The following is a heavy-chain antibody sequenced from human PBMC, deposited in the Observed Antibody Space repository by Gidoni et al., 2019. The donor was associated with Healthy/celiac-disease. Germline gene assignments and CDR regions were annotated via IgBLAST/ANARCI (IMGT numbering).Heavy chain of an antibody. Sequence: EVQLLESGGGLVQPGGSLRLSCSASGFPFSSYAMSWVRQAPGKGLEWVSAISGSGGSTYYADSVKGRFTISRDNSKNTLYLQMNSLRAEDTAVYYCAKVYYGDYRMALDYWGQGTLVTVSS. CDR1: GFPFSSYA. D-gene: IGHD4-17*01. CDR3: AKVYYGDYRMALDY. CDR2: ISGSGGST. V-gene: IGHV3-23*01. J-gene: IGHJ4*02.